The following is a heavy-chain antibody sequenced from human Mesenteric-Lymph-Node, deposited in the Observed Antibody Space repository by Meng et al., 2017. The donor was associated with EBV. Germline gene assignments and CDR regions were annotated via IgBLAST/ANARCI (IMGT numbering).Heavy chain of an antibody. V-gene: IGHV2-5*02. CDR1: GFSLSTSGVG. D-gene: IGHD3-10*02. Sequence: QITFKESGPTLVKPTQTLTLTCTFSGFSLSTSGVGVGWIRQPPGKALEWLALIYWDDDKRYNPSLKTRLTITKDTSKNQVVLTMTNMDPVDTATYYCAHKDDVRDGAPFDSWGQGTLVTVSS. CDR3: AHKDDVRDGAPFDS. J-gene: IGHJ4*02. CDR2: IYWDDDK.